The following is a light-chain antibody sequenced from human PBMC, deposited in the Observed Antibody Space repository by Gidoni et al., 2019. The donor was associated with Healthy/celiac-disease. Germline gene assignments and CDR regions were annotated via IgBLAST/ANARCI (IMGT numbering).Light chain of an antibody. V-gene: IGKV1-39*01. CDR2: AAS. CDR3: QQSYRDT. CDR1: QSISSY. J-gene: IGKJ2*01. Sequence: DIQMTQSPSSLSASVGDRVTITCRASQSISSYLNWYQQKPGKAPKLLIYAASSLQSGVPSRFSGSGSGTDFTLTISSLQPEDFATYYCQQSYRDTFXQXTKLEIK.